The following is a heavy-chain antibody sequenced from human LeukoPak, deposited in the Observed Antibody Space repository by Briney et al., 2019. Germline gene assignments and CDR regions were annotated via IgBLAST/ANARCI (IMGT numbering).Heavy chain of an antibody. Sequence: GGSLRLSCAASGFTVSSNYMSWVRQAPGKGLEWVSVIYSGGSTYYADSVKGRFTISRDNSKNTLYLQMNSLRAEDTAVYFCARDVKPFHGGWNYFDCWGQGSLVTVSS. J-gene: IGHJ4*02. V-gene: IGHV3-66*01. CDR1: GFTVSSNY. D-gene: IGHD6-19*01. CDR3: ARDVKPFHGGWNYFDC. CDR2: IYSGGST.